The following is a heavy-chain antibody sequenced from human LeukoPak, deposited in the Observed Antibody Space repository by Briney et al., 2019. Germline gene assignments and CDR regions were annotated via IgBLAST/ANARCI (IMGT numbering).Heavy chain of an antibody. D-gene: IGHD3-10*01. J-gene: IGHJ5*02. CDR1: GFTFSSYA. Sequence: GGSLRLSCAASGFTFSSYAMSWVRQAPGKGLEWVSVIYSGGSTYYADSVKGRFTISRDNSKNTLYLQMNSLRAEDTAVYYCARDRGYGFDPWGQGTLVTVSS. V-gene: IGHV3-53*01. CDR2: IYSGGST. CDR3: ARDRGYGFDP.